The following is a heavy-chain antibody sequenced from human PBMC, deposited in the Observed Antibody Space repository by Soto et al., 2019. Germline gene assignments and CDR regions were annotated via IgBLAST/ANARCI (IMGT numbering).Heavy chain of an antibody. Sequence: QVQLVQSGAEVKKPGSSVKVSCKASGGTFSSYAISWVRQAPGQGLEWMGGIIPISGTADYAQKFQGRVTITADESTSTAYVEVSSLRSEDTAVYYCAKNPENYYYGMDVWGQGATGTVSS. CDR3: AKNPENYYYGMDV. J-gene: IGHJ6*02. CDR2: IIPISGTA. V-gene: IGHV1-69*12. CDR1: GGTFSSYA.